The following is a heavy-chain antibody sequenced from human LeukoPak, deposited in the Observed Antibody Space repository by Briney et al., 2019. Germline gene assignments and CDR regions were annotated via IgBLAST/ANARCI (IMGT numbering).Heavy chain of an antibody. CDR2: INSDGSST. Sequence: GGSLRLSCAASGFTFSSYWMHWVRQAPVKALVWVSRINSDGSSTSYADSVKGRFTISRDNAKNTLYLQMNSLRAEDTAVYYCARASSAYYYDSSGYYEYYFDYWGQGTLVTVSS. D-gene: IGHD3-22*01. CDR3: ARASSAYYYDSSGYYEYYFDY. CDR1: GFTFSSYW. J-gene: IGHJ4*02. V-gene: IGHV3-74*01.